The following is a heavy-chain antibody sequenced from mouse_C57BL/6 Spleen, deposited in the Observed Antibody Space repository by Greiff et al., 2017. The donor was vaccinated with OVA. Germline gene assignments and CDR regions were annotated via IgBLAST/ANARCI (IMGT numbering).Heavy chain of an antibody. Sequence: QVQLQQSGAELVKPGASVKISCKASGYAFSSYWMNWVKQRPGKGLEWIGQIYPGDGDTNYNGKFKGKATLTADKSSSTAYMQLSSLTSEDSAVYFCARPYDYDQYFDVWGTGTTVTVSS. CDR1: GYAFSSYW. CDR2: IYPGDGDT. D-gene: IGHD2-4*01. CDR3: ARPYDYDQYFDV. V-gene: IGHV1-80*01. J-gene: IGHJ1*03.